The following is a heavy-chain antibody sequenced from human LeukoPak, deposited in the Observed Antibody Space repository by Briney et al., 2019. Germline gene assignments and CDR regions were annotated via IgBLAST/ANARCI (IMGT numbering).Heavy chain of an antibody. D-gene: IGHD4-17*01. CDR1: GYIFTSYW. CDR2: IDPGDADT. Sequence: GESLKISCKGSGYIFTSYWICWVRQIAGKVLECMGIIDPGDADTRYSPSFQGQVTISADKSISTAYLQWSSLKASDTAMYYCARTQFIGEYELGDYWGQGTLVTVSS. J-gene: IGHJ4*02. CDR3: ARTQFIGEYELGDY. V-gene: IGHV5-51*01.